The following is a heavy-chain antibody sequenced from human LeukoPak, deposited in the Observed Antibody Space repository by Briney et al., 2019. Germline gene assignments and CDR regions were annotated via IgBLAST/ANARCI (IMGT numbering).Heavy chain of an antibody. D-gene: IGHD4-11*01. CDR3: ARAMTTVTSNWFDP. Sequence: SETLSLTCAVSGYSISSGYYWGWIRQPPGKGLEWIGGIYHSGSTYYNPSLKSRVTISVDTSKNQFSLKLSSVTAADTAVYYCARAMTTVTSNWFDPWGQGTLVTVSS. V-gene: IGHV4-38-2*01. CDR2: IYHSGST. CDR1: GYSISSGYY. J-gene: IGHJ5*02.